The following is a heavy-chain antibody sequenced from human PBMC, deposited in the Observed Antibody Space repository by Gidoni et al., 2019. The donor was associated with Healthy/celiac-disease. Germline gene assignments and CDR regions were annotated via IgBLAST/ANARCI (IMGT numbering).Heavy chain of an antibody. CDR3: ARSSGWYYFDY. Sequence: QVTLKESGPVLLKPTQTLPLTCTVPGFSLSNARMGVSSIRQPPGKALEWLAHISSNDETSYSTSLKSRLTISKDTSKSQVVLTMTDMEPVDTATYYCARSSGWYYFDYWGQGTLVTVSS. CDR2: ISSNDET. J-gene: IGHJ4*02. V-gene: IGHV2-26*01. CDR1: GFSLSNARMG. D-gene: IGHD6-19*01.